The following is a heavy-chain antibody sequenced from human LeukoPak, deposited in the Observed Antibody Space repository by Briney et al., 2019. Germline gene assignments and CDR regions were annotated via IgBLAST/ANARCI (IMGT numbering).Heavy chain of an antibody. J-gene: IGHJ6*03. D-gene: IGHD3-10*01. V-gene: IGHV4-4*07. CDR2: VYASGST. CDR3: ARSALFYYFYRFL. Sequence: SETLSLTCIGSGGSICSFYWTWIRQSAGKGLEWIGRVYASGSTDYNPSLKSRLTLSLDTSKNQFSLRLNSVTAADTAVYYCARSALFYYFYRFLWGEGTAVTVSS. CDR1: GGSICSFY.